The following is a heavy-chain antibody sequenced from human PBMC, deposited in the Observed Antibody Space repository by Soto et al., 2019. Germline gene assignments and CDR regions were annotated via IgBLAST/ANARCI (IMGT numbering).Heavy chain of an antibody. V-gene: IGHV3-74*01. J-gene: IGHJ6*02. D-gene: IGHD3-9*01. CDR2: INSDGRST. CDR3: VKGTGLPLYYYYYGLDV. Sequence: SLRLSCAASGFTFSSYWMHWVRQAPGKGLVWVSRINSDGRSTIYADSVNGCFAISRDNSKNTFFLQMNSLRAEDTAVYYCVKGTGLPLYYYYYGLDVWGQGTTVTVSS. CDR1: GFTFSSYW.